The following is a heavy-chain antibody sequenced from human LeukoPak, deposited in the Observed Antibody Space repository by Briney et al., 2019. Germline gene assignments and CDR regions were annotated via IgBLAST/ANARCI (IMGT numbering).Heavy chain of an antibody. J-gene: IGHJ3*01. CDR3: TRDSGLGNDAFDV. V-gene: IGHV6-1*01. CDR1: AARASINTAA. D-gene: IGHD3-10*01. Sequence: SQTLSLTCALSAARASINTAAWDWIRQSPSRGLEWLARTFYRSKCFYDYAVYVKSRITRNPDTSKNQLSLLLISVTPEDTAVHYCTRDSGLGNDAFDVWGQGTMVTVS. CDR2: TFYRSKCFY.